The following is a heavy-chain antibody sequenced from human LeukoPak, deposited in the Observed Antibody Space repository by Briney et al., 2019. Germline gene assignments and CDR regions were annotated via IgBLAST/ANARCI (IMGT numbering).Heavy chain of an antibody. J-gene: IGHJ3*02. CDR1: GGSIRSSYYY. V-gene: IGHV4-39*07. D-gene: IGHD3-10*01. Sequence: SETLSLTCTVSGGSIRSSYYYWGWIRQPPGKGLEWIGSIYYSGSTNYNPSLKSRVTISVDTSKNQFSLKLTSVTAADTAVYYCARVMDAHDAFDIWGQGTMVTVSS. CDR3: ARVMDAHDAFDI. CDR2: IYYSGST.